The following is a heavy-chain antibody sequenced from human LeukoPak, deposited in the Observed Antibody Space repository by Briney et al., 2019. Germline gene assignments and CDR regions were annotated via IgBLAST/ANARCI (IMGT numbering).Heavy chain of an antibody. Sequence: GGSLRLSCAASGFTFSSYGMHWVRQAPGKGLEWVAVVWFDGSKKYSEDSVKGRITISRDDSKNTLYLQMNSLRAEDTAVYYCARGVDYYDSSGTIDYWGQGTLVTVSS. CDR3: ARGVDYYDSSGTIDY. V-gene: IGHV3-33*01. CDR2: VWFDGSKK. J-gene: IGHJ4*02. CDR1: GFTFSSYG. D-gene: IGHD3-22*01.